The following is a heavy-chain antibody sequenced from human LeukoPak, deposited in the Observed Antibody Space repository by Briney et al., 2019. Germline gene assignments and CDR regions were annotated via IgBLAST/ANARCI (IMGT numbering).Heavy chain of an antibody. Sequence: SETLSLTCSVSGGSVSGSFWNWVRQSPGKGLDWIGFFHTSGNTYYNPSLKSRVTMSADTSKNQFSLKLSSVTAADTAIYYCAKSDRVPPGNYDYYYLGVWRRGTTVTVSS. V-gene: IGHV4-4*09. CDR3: AKSDRVPPGNYDYYYLGV. J-gene: IGHJ6*03. CDR1: GGSVSGSF. CDR2: FHTSGNT. D-gene: IGHD2-2*01.